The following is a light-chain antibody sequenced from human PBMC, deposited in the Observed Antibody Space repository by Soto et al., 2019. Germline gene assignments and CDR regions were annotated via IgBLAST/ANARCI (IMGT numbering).Light chain of an antibody. CDR1: QDICTY. V-gene: IGKV1-8*01. CDR3: QQFYNYPRT. CDR2: DAS. J-gene: IGKJ1*01. Sequence: AIRMTQSPSSFSASTGDRVAITCRATQDICTYLAWYQQIPGKAPKLLIYDASTLRTGVPSRFSGSGSGTEFTLTISCLQSEDFGTYYCQQFYNYPRTFGQGTKVDIK.